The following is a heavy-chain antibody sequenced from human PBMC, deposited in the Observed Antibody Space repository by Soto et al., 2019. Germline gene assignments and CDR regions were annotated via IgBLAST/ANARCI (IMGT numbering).Heavy chain of an antibody. V-gene: IGHV1-69*12. CDR2: IIPIFGTA. D-gene: IGHD6-19*01. Sequence: QVQLVQSGAEVKKPGSSVKVSCKASGGTFSSYAISWVRQAPGQGLEWMGGIIPIFGTANYAQKFQGRVTLTADESTSTAYMELSSLRSEDTAVYYCASAIAVAGPSAYYGMDVWGQGTTVTVSS. CDR3: ASAIAVAGPSAYYGMDV. CDR1: GGTFSSYA. J-gene: IGHJ6*02.